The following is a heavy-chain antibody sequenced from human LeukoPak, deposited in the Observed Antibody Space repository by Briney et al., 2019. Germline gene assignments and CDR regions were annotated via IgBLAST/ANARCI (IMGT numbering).Heavy chain of an antibody. CDR2: IHPGDSDT. D-gene: IGHD6-6*01. J-gene: IGHJ4*02. V-gene: IGHV5-51*01. CDR3: ARRDIGGLYSRSWDY. CDR1: GYSFSRYW. Sequence: GESPQISCKGSGYSFSRYWIGWVRQMPGKGLEWMGIIHPGDSDTRYSPSSQGQVAISADKSINTAYLQWSSLKASDTAMYYCARRDIGGLYSRSWDYWGQRALVTVS.